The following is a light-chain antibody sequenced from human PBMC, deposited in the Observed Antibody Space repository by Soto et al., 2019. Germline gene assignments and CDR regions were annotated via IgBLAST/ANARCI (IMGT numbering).Light chain of an antibody. CDR2: GAS. V-gene: IGKV3-20*01. CDR1: QSVSNNY. J-gene: IGKJ1*01. Sequence: VLTQSPGTLSLSPGESATLSCQASQSVSNNYLACYQQKHGQAPRLLTYGASNRATGIPDRFRGSGSGTDFTLTISRLEAEDFAGYYCQQYGSSGKFGQGTNVNIK. CDR3: QQYGSSGK.